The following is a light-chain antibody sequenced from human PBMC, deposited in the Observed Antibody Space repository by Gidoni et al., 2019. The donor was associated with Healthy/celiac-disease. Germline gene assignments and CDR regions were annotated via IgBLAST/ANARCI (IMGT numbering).Light chain of an antibody. CDR3: QGGLT. V-gene: IGKV1-9*01. J-gene: IGKJ4*01. CDR2: AAS. Sequence: IQLTQSPSSLSASVGDRVTITCRASQGIGSYLAWYQQKPGKAPKLLIYAASTLQSGVPSRFRGSGSGTDFTLTISSLQPEDFATYYCQGGLTFXGXTKVEIK. CDR1: QGIGSY.